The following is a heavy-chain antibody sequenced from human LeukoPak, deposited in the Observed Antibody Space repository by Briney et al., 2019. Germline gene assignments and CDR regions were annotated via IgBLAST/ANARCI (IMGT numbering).Heavy chain of an antibody. Sequence: GESLKISCKASEYTFTTYWIGWVRQMPGKGREWMGIIYPGDSDTIYSPSFQGQVTVSADKSISTAYLQWSSLKASDTAMYYCARGRSVAGTSSYYIVVWGKGTTVTISS. CDR3: ARGRSVAGTSSYYIVV. J-gene: IGHJ6*03. CDR2: IYPGDSDT. D-gene: IGHD6-19*01. CDR1: EYTFTTYW. V-gene: IGHV5-51*01.